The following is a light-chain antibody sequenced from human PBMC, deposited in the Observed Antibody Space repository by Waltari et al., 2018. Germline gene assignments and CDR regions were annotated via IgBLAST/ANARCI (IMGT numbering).Light chain of an antibody. CDR1: QGINNN. CDR3: QHGYGTPRT. Sequence: DIQMTQSPSSLSASVGARFTITCQASQGINNNLAWYQQKPGTAPKLLIYKASTLQTGVPSRFSGSGSGTDFTLTINSLQPEDFVTYYCQHGYGTPRTFGQGTKVEIK. V-gene: IGKV1-9*01. J-gene: IGKJ1*01. CDR2: KAS.